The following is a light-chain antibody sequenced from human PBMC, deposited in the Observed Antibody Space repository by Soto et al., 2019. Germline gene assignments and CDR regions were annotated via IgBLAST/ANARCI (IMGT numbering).Light chain of an antibody. Sequence: DIQMTQSPSSLSASVRDRVTITCRASQSINNYLNWYQQKPGKAPKVLIYAASSLESGVPSRFSGSGSETEFSLTISSLQPEDFPTYYCQETYSTLGTFGQGTKLEIK. CDR3: QETYSTLGT. CDR1: QSINNY. CDR2: AAS. V-gene: IGKV1-39*01. J-gene: IGKJ2*01.